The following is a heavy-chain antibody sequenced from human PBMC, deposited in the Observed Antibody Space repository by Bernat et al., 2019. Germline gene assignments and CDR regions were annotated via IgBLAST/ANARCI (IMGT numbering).Heavy chain of an antibody. Sequence: QLQLQESGPGLVKPSETLSLTCTVSGGSVNSGSYYWSWIRQSPGKGLEWIGYIYYTGITNYNPSLKSRVSISIGTSKNQFSLKLRSVTDADTAVYYCASSSGWPYYFDYWGQGTRVTVSS. J-gene: IGHJ4*02. CDR3: ASSSGWPYYFDY. V-gene: IGHV4-61*01. D-gene: IGHD6-19*01. CDR2: IYYTGIT. CDR1: GGSVNSGSYY.